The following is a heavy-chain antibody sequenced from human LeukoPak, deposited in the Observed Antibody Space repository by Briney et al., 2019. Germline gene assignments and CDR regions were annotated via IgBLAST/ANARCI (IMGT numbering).Heavy chain of an antibody. Sequence: GGSLRPSCAASGFTFSSYEMNWVRQAPGKGLEWVSYISSSGSTIYYADSVKGRFTISRDNAKNSLYLQMNSLRAEDTAVYYCARNTFGGVIAFFDYRGQGTLVTVSS. V-gene: IGHV3-48*03. CDR2: ISSSGSTI. D-gene: IGHD3-16*02. J-gene: IGHJ4*02. CDR1: GFTFSSYE. CDR3: ARNTFGGVIAFFDY.